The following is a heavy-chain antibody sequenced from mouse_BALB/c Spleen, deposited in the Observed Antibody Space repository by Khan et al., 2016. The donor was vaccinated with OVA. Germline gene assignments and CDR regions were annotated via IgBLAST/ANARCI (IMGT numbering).Heavy chain of an antibody. V-gene: IGHV1-4*01. CDR1: GYTFTSYT. CDR3: VRDGAYHRNDGWFAY. CDR2: INPSNGYT. J-gene: IGHJ3*01. Sequence: QVQLQQSGAELARPGASVKMSCKASGYTFTSYTIHWIKKRPGQGLEWIGYINPSNGYTNYNQKFKDKAKLTTDKSPTTAYLQLSSLTSDDSAVYNCVRDGAYHRNDGWFAYWCQGTLVPVSA. D-gene: IGHD2-14*01.